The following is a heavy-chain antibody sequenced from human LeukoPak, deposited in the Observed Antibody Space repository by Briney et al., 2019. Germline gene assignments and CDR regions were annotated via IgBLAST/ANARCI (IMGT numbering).Heavy chain of an antibody. Sequence: GGSLRLSCAASGFTFSSFGMHWVPQAPGKGQEWVALISYDGSNNYYADSVKGRFTISRDNSKNTLYLQMNSLRAEDTAVYYCAKRAVATNYFDYWGQGTLVTVSS. D-gene: IGHD1-26*01. V-gene: IGHV3-30*18. CDR3: AKRAVATNYFDY. CDR1: GFTFSSFG. CDR2: ISYDGSNN. J-gene: IGHJ4*02.